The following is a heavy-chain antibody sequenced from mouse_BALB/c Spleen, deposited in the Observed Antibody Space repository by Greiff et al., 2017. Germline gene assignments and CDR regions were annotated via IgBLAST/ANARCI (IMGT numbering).Heavy chain of an antibody. CDR3: ARKETGFAY. V-gene: IGHV1-87*01. CDR1: GYTFTSYW. Sequence: QVQLQQSGAELARPGASVKLSCKASGYTFTSYWMQWVKQRPGQGLEWIGAIYPGDGDTRYTQKFKGKATLTADKSSSTAYMQLSSLASEDSAVYYCARKETGFAYWGQGTLVTVSA. J-gene: IGHJ3*01. CDR2: IYPGDGDT.